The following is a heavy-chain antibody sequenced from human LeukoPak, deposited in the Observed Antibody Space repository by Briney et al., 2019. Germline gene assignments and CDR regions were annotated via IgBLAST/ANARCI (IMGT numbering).Heavy chain of an antibody. D-gene: IGHD1-1*01. CDR1: GYTFTGYY. V-gene: IGHV1-2*02. CDR3: ARDLNWRGDLDY. J-gene: IGHJ4*02. CDR2: INPNSGGT. Sequence: GASVKVSCKASGYTFTGYYMHWVRQAPGQGLEWMGWINPNSGGTNYAQKFQGRVSMTKDTSIGTAYMELTRLKSDDTAVYYCARDLNWRGDLDYWGQGTLVTVSS.